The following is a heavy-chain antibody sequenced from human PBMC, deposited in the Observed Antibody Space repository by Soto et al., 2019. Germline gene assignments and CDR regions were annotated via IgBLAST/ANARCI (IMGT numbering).Heavy chain of an antibody. CDR3: ARGSGISYGSGSYYRDYYYYYGMDV. J-gene: IGHJ6*02. V-gene: IGHV4-34*01. CDR1: GGSFSGYY. CDR2: INHSGST. D-gene: IGHD3-10*01. Sequence: SETLSLTCAVYGGSFSGYYWSWIRQPPGKGLEWIGEINHSGSTNYNPSLKSRVTISVDTSKNQFSLKLSSVTAADTAVYYCARGSGISYGSGSYYRDYYYYYGMDVWGQGTTVTVSS.